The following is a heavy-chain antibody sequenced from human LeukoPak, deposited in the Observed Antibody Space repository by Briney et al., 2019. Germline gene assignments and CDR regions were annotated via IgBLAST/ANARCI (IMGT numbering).Heavy chain of an antibody. CDR3: ITPLPYSAQ. D-gene: IGHD2-21*01. V-gene: IGHV3-15*07. CDR2: IKPKTGGETT. CDR1: GFTFSNAY. Sequence: PGGSLRLSCAASGFTFSNAYMNWVRQAPGKGLEWVGRIKPKTGGETTEYAAPVKDRFSISRDDSKSMMYLRMNSLKTEDTAVYYCITPLPYSAQGGQGTLVTVSS. J-gene: IGHJ4*02.